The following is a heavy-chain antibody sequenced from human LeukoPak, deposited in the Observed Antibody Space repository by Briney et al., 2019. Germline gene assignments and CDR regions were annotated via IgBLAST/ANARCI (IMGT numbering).Heavy chain of an antibody. Sequence: HPGGSLRLSCAASGFLISSFEVNWVRQAPGKGLEWVSYISSSGITIYYADSVKGRFTISRDNAKNSLYLQMNSLRAEDTAVYYCAREMGGYPFDYWGQGTLVTVSS. D-gene: IGHD5-12*01. CDR1: GFLISSFE. J-gene: IGHJ4*02. CDR2: ISSSGITI. V-gene: IGHV3-48*03. CDR3: AREMGGYPFDY.